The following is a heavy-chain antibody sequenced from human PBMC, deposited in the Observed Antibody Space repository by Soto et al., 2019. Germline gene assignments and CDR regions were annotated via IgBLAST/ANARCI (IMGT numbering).Heavy chain of an antibody. CDR2: ISDNGGNT. CDR3: AKLYWNPRYFDY. D-gene: IGHD1-1*01. J-gene: IGHJ4*02. CDR1: GFTFSTVA. V-gene: IGHV3-23*01. Sequence: GGSLRLSCVASGFTFSTVAMTWVRQAPGKGLEWVSSISDNGGNTDYADSVRGRFTLSRDNSKNTLYLQMNHLKAEDTAVYYCAKLYWNPRYFDYWGQGARVTVSS.